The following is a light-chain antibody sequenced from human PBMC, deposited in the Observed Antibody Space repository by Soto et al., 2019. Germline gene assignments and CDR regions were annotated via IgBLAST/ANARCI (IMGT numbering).Light chain of an antibody. J-gene: IGKJ1*01. CDR3: QQYARSPRT. CDR2: DAS. V-gene: IGKV3-20*01. CDR1: QSVSSNY. Sequence: EIVLTQSPGTLSLSPGERATLSCRASQSVSSNYLAWYQQKPGQAPRLLIYDASSRATGIPDRFSGSGSGTDVTLTIHRLEPEDFAVYYCQQYARSPRTFGQGTKVEIK.